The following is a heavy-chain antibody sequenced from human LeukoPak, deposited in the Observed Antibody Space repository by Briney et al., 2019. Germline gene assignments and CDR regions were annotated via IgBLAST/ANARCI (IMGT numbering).Heavy chain of an antibody. D-gene: IGHD2-15*01. CDR2: IYYSGST. Sequence: SETLSLTCTVSGGSISSYYWSWIRQPPGKGLEWIGYIYYSGSTNYNPSLKSRVTISVDTSKNQFSLKLSSVTAADTAVYYCARHAHYCSGGSCYYWYFDLWGRGTLVTVSS. CDR1: GGSISSYY. CDR3: ARHAHYCSGGSCYYWYFDL. V-gene: IGHV4-59*08. J-gene: IGHJ2*01.